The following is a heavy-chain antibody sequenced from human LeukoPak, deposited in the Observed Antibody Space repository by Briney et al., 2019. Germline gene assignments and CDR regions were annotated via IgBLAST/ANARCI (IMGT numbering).Heavy chain of an antibody. CDR2: IYHSGST. CDR1: GYSISSGYY. CDR3: ARRHKGNWGSSWFDP. D-gene: IGHD7-27*01. J-gene: IGHJ5*02. V-gene: IGHV4-38-2*02. Sequence: SETLSLTCTVSGYSISSGYYWGWIRQPPGKGLEWIGSIYHSGSTYYNPPLKSRVTMSVDTSKNQFSLNLTSVTAADTAVYYCARRHKGNWGSSWFDPWGPGTQVIVSS.